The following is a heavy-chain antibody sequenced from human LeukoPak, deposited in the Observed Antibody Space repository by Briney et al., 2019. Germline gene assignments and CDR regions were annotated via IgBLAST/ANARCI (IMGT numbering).Heavy chain of an antibody. Sequence: GSLRLSFAASGFTFSSYAMHWVRPAPGKGLEGVAVISYDGSNKYYADSVKGRFTISRDNSKNTLYLQMNSLRAEDTAVYYCARETFGCSSTSWYGDYYYYYYMDVWGKGTTVTVSS. CDR1: GFTFSSYA. J-gene: IGHJ6*03. D-gene: IGHD2-2*01. CDR2: ISYDGSNK. CDR3: ARETFGCSSTSWYGDYYYYYYMDV. V-gene: IGHV3-30*01.